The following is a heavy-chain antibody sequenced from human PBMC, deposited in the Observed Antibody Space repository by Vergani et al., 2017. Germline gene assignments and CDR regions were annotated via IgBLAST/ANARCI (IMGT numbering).Heavy chain of an antibody. CDR1: GFTFSSYS. D-gene: IGHD6-6*01. Sequence: EVQLVESGGGLVKPGGSLRLSCAASGFTFSSYSMNWVRQAPGKGLEWVSSISSSSSYIYYADSVKGRFTISRDNAKNSLYLQMNSQRAEDTAVYYCAREGIAARQDFDYWGQGTLVTVSS. V-gene: IGHV3-21*01. CDR3: AREGIAARQDFDY. CDR2: ISSSSSYI. J-gene: IGHJ4*02.